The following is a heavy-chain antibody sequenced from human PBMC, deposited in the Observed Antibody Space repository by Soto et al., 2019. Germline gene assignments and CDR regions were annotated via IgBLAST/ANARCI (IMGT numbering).Heavy chain of an antibody. D-gene: IGHD3-9*01. V-gene: IGHV3-20*01. CDR1: GFTFDDYG. Sequence: EVQLVESGGGVVRPGGSLRLSCAASGFTFDDYGMSWVRQAPGKGLEWVSGINWNGGSTGYADSVKGRFTISRDNAKNSLXLQXNSXXAXDXXXYXXXRDHLAYDILIGAFDIWGQGTMVTVSS. J-gene: IGHJ3*02. CDR2: INWNGGST. CDR3: XRDHLAYDILIGAFDI.